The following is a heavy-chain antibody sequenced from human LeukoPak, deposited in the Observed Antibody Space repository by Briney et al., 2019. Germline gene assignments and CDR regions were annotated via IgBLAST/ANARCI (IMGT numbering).Heavy chain of an antibody. D-gene: IGHD4-17*01. Sequence: SETLSLTCAVYGGSFSGYYWSWIRQPPGKGLEWIGSIYYSGSTYYNPSLKSRVTISVDTSKNQFSLKLSSVTAADTAVYYCARHNDDYGDYPTDYWGQGTLVTVSS. CDR3: ARHNDDYGDYPTDY. J-gene: IGHJ4*02. CDR1: GGSFSGYY. CDR2: IYYSGST. V-gene: IGHV4-34*01.